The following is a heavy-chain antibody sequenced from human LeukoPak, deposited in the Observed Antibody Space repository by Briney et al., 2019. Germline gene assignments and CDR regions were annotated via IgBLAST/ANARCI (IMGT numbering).Heavy chain of an antibody. J-gene: IGHJ4*02. V-gene: IGHV3-23*01. Sequence: GGSLRLSCAASGFTFSSYAMSWVRQAPGKGLEWVSSIGGSGDNTFHADSVKDRFTISRDNSKNTLFLQMNSLRAEDTAVYYCAKGRGTTVTSAANYWGQGTLVTVSS. CDR2: IGGSGDNT. CDR3: AKGRGTTVTSAANY. CDR1: GFTFSSYA. D-gene: IGHD4-17*01.